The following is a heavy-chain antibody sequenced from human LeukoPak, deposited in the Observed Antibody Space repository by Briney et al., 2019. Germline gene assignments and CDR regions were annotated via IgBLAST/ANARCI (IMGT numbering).Heavy chain of an antibody. J-gene: IGHJ6*03. Sequence: KSSETLSLTCTVSGGSISSGDYYWSWIRQPPGKGLEWIGYIYYSGGTYYNPSLKGRVTISVDTSKNQFSLKLSSVTAADTAVYYCARDPIVPAAMGYYYMDVWGKGTTVTVSS. CDR1: GGSISSGDYY. CDR3: ARDPIVPAAMGYYYMDV. CDR2: IYYSGGT. D-gene: IGHD2-2*01. V-gene: IGHV4-30-4*08.